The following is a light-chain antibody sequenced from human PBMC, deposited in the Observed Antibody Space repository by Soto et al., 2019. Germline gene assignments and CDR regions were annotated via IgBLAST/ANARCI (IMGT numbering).Light chain of an antibody. J-gene: IGLJ2*01. V-gene: IGLV2-11*01. Sequence: QSALTQPRSVSGSPGQSVTISCTGTSSDVGGYNYVSWYQQHPGKAPKVMIYDVSKRPSGVPNRFSGSKSGNTASLTISGLQAEDEADYYCCSYAGSYSVVFGGGTKLTVL. CDR2: DVS. CDR3: CSYAGSYSVV. CDR1: SSDVGGYNY.